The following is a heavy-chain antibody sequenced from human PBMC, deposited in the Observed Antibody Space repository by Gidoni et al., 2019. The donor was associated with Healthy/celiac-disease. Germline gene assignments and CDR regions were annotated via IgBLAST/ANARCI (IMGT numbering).Heavy chain of an antibody. CDR3: ASEGKDFDI. J-gene: IGHJ3*02. V-gene: IGHV4-4*02. Sequence: QVQLQEPVPGLVKPSGAVSSTCAVSGGPIRSSNWWSWICQPPGKGLEGIVEIYHSGSTNYNPSLKIRVTISVDKSKNQFSLKLSSVTAADTAVYYCASEGKDFDIWGQGTMVTVSS. CDR2: IYHSGST. CDR1: GGPIRSSNW. D-gene: IGHD3-10*01.